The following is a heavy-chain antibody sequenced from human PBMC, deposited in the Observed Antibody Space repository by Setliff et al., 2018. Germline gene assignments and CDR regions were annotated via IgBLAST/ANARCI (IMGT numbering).Heavy chain of an antibody. CDR1: GFTFSTFG. J-gene: IGHJ6*03. V-gene: IGHV4-59*12. Sequence: GSLRLSCAASGFTFSTFGFHWVRQAPGKGLEWIGHIYIGGSANYNPSLKSRVTISVDTSKNPFSLKLSSVTAADMAVYYCAREQWLDPPGYYYMDVWAKGTTVTVSS. CDR2: IYIGGSA. D-gene: IGHD6-19*01. CDR3: AREQWLDPPGYYYMDV.